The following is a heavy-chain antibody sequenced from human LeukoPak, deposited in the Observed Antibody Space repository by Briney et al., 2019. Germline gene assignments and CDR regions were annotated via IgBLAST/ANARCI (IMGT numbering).Heavy chain of an antibody. CDR1: GYTFTGYY. CDR3: ARGPTYCSGGSCYSYYYYYYMDV. Sequence: ASVKVSCKASGYTFTGYYMHWVRQAPGQGLEWMGWINPNSDCTNYAQKFQGRVTMTRDTSISTAYMELSRLRSDDTAVYYCARGPTYCSGGSCYSYYYYYYMDVWSKGTTVTVSS. J-gene: IGHJ6*03. CDR2: INPNSDCT. D-gene: IGHD2-15*01. V-gene: IGHV1-2*02.